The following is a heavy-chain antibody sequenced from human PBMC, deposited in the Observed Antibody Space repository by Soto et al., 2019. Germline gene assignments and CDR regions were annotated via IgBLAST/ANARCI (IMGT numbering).Heavy chain of an antibody. CDR1: GYAFTSYG. J-gene: IGHJ3*02. V-gene: IGHV1-18*01. CDR2: ISAYNGKR. CDR3: ARGRIVASIHDAFEI. Sequence: QGQLLQSGDEVKKPGASVRVSCRASGYAFTSYGISWVRQAPGQGLEWVSWISAYNGKRDNAQKFQGRVTMTLDTSTDTAHMELGDLTSADTAVYYCARGRIVASIHDAFEIWGQGTMVAVSS. D-gene: IGHD2-21*01.